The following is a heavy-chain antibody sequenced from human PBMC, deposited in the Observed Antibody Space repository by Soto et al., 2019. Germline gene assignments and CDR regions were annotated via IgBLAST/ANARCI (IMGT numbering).Heavy chain of an antibody. D-gene: IGHD5-18*01. CDR1: GFTLSSYD. Sequence: EVQLVESGGGSVQPGGSLRLSCAASGFTLSSYDMHWVRQPAGKGLEWVSGVGTAGDTYYLGSVKGRFAISRDNAKNSLYLQMTSLRAEDTAVYYCARGNRYGFSDYYNYGMDVWGQGTTVTVSS. V-gene: IGHV3-13*01. J-gene: IGHJ6*02. CDR2: VGTAGDT. CDR3: ARGNRYGFSDYYNYGMDV.